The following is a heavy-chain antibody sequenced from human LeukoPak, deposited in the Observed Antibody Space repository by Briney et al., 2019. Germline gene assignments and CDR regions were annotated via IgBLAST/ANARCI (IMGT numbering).Heavy chain of an antibody. CDR2: IYYSGST. J-gene: IGHJ6*03. Sequence: SETLSLTCTVSGGSISSYYWSWIRQPPGKGLEWIGYIYYSGSTNYKPSLNGRVSISRDTTKNLFSLGLRSVTAADTAVYFCARGRVSSSTWYSTYYYYFYMDVWGKGTTVTVSS. D-gene: IGHD1-1*01. CDR1: GGSISSYY. V-gene: IGHV4-59*01. CDR3: ARGRVSSSTWYSTYYYYFYMDV.